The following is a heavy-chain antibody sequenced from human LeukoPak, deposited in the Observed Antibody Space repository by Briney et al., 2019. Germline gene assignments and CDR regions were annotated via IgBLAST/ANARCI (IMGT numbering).Heavy chain of an antibody. CDR2: IIPIFGTA. Sequence: GASVKVSCKASGGTFSSYAISWVRQAPGQGLEWMGGIIPIFGTANYAQKFQGRVTITTDESTSTAYMELSRLRSEDTAVYYCASDRRIRQGGDAFDIWGQGTMVTVSS. J-gene: IGHJ3*02. V-gene: IGHV1-69*05. CDR3: ASDRRIRQGGDAFDI. CDR1: GGTFSSYA. D-gene: IGHD2-15*01.